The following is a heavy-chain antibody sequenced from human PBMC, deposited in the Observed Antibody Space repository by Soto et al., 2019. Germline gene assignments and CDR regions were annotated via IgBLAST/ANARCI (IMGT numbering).Heavy chain of an antibody. Sequence: GGSLRLSCAASGFTFSSYWMHWVRHSPGKGPVWVSQIDSDGRSTTYADTVKGRFTVSRDNAKNKLFLQMNSLRAEDTAVYYCVRDYDSSGFYSGHWGQGTLVTVSS. CDR1: GFTFSSYW. CDR3: VRDYDSSGFYSGH. CDR2: IDSDGRST. D-gene: IGHD3-22*01. V-gene: IGHV3-74*03. J-gene: IGHJ4*02.